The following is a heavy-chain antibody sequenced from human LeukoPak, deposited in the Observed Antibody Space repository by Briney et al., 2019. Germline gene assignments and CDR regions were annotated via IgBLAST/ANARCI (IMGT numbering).Heavy chain of an antibody. CDR3: ASNAGDILTGWTYYFDY. V-gene: IGHV3-23*01. J-gene: IGHJ4*02. CDR1: GFTFSSYA. D-gene: IGHD3-9*01. Sequence: GASLRLSCAASGFTFSSYAMSWVRQAPGKGLEWVSAISGSGASTYYADSVKGRFSISRDNSKNTLYLQMNSLRAEDTAVYYCASNAGDILTGWTYYFDYWGQGTLVTVSP. CDR2: ISGSGAST.